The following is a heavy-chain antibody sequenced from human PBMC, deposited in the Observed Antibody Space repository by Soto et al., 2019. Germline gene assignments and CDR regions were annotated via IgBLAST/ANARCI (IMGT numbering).Heavy chain of an antibody. CDR2: IFHNGNV. Sequence: QVQLQESGPGLVQPSETLSLTCVVSGGSISSSNWWSWVRQPPGKGLEWIGEIFHNGNVNYNPSLKSRVTISVDKSKRQFSLNVTSVTAADTAVYFCARRKHIGVLPSASRFYFDHWGQGSLVIVSS. D-gene: IGHD2-21*01. V-gene: IGHV4-4*02. J-gene: IGHJ4*02. CDR1: GGSISSSNW. CDR3: ARRKHIGVLPSASRFYFDH.